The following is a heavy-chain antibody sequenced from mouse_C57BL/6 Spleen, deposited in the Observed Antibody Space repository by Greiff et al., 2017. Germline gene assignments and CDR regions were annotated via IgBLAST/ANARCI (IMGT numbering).Heavy chain of an antibody. V-gene: IGHV1-64*01. CDR3: ARGGYGSSYDAMDY. Sequence: QVQLQQPGAELVKPGASVKLSCKASGYTFTSYWLHWVKQRPGQGLEWIGMIHPNSGSTNYNEKFKSKATRTVDKSYSTAYMQLSSLTSEDSAVYYCARGGYGSSYDAMDYWGQGTSVSVSS. J-gene: IGHJ4*01. D-gene: IGHD1-1*01. CDR1: GYTFTSYW. CDR2: IHPNSGST.